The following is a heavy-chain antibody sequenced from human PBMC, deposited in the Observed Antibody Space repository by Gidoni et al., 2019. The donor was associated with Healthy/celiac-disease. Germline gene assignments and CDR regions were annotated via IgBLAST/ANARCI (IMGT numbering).Heavy chain of an antibody. D-gene: IGHD6-19*01. J-gene: IGHJ1*01. CDR1: GFTVSSYA. CDR3: ARTGYSSGWYYYFQH. Sequence: QVQLVESGGGVVQPGRSLRLSCAASGFTVSSYAIHWVRQAPGKGLEWVAVISYDGSNKYYADSVKGRFTISRDNSKNTLYLQMNSLRAEDTAVYYCARTGYSSGWYYYFQHWGQGTLVTVSS. V-gene: IGHV3-30-3*01. CDR2: ISYDGSNK.